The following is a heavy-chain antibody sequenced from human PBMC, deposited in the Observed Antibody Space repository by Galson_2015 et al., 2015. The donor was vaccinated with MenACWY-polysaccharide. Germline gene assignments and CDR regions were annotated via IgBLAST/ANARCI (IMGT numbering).Heavy chain of an antibody. V-gene: IGHV3-15*01. Sequence: SLRLSCATSGFTFSNAWMSWVRQAPGKGLEWVGRIKSKYNGGTTDYAAPVKGRFSISRDDSQSTAYLQMNSLRTDDTGIYYCTPWGGDVYRGQGTVVTVSP. J-gene: IGHJ4*02. CDR3: TPWGGDVY. CDR1: GFTFSNAW. CDR2: IKSKYNGGTT. D-gene: IGHD2-21*01.